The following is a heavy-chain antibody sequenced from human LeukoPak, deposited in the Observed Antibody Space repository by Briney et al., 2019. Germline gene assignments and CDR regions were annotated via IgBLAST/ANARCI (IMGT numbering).Heavy chain of an antibody. CDR2: VFYSGST. CDR1: GGSISSGGYY. CDR3: ARPIYSSTWYYFDS. J-gene: IGHJ4*02. D-gene: IGHD6-13*01. Sequence: SQTLSLTCTVSGGSISSGGYYWSWIRQPPGKGLEWIGYVFYSGSTNYNPSLASRVTISVDTSKNQFSLKLTSVTAADTALYYCARPIYSSTWYYFDSWGQGTLVTVSS. V-gene: IGHV4-61*08.